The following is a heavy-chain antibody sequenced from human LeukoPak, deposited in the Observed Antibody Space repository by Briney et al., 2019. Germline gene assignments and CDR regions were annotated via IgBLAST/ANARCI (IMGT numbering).Heavy chain of an antibody. D-gene: IGHD5-24*01. Sequence: GGSLRLSCAASGFTFSSYAMSWVRQAPGKGLEWVSAISGSGGSTYYADSVKGRFTISRDNSKNTLYLQMNSLRAEDTAVYYCARGRIRDGYKYWGQGTLVTVSS. CDR2: ISGSGGST. V-gene: IGHV3-23*01. CDR3: ARGRIRDGYKY. CDR1: GFTFSSYA. J-gene: IGHJ4*02.